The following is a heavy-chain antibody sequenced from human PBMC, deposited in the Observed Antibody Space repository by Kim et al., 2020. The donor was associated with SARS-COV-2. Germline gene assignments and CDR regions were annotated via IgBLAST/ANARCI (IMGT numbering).Heavy chain of an antibody. CDR2: INPNSGST. CDR1: GYTFTGYY. CDR3: AREGGTYYYDSSGYLLGDY. J-gene: IGHJ4*02. Sequence: ASVKVSCKASGYTFTGYYMHWVRQAPGQGLEWMGWINPNSGSTNYAQKFQGSVTMTRDTSISTAYMELSRLRSDDTAVYYCAREGGTYYYDSSGYLLGDYWGQGTLVTVSS. D-gene: IGHD3-22*01. V-gene: IGHV1-2*02.